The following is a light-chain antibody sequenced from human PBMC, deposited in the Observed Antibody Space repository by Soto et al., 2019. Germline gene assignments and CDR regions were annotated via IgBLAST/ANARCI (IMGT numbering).Light chain of an antibody. CDR2: DNN. CDR3: QSYDSSLTDSV. Sequence: QSVLTQPPSVSGAPGQRVTISCTGSSSNVGAGFDVHWYQQLPGTAPRLLIYDNNNRPSGVPDRFSGSKSGTSASLAITGLQAEDEADYYCQSYDSSLTDSVFGGGTKVTVL. J-gene: IGLJ2*01. V-gene: IGLV1-40*01. CDR1: SSNVGAGFD.